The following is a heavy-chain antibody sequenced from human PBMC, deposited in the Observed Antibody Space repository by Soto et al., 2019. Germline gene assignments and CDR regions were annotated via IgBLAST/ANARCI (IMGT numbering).Heavy chain of an antibody. J-gene: IGHJ4*02. CDR3: ARDCSGGSCYFDY. Sequence: EVQLVESGGGLVKPGGSLRLSCAASGFTFSNYNINLVRQAPGKGLEWVSSISSSSRYIYYADSVKGRFTISRDNAKNSLYLQMNSLRAEDTAVYYCARDCSGGSCYFDYWGQGTLVTVSS. CDR1: GFTFSNYN. D-gene: IGHD2-15*01. CDR2: ISSSSRYI. V-gene: IGHV3-21*01.